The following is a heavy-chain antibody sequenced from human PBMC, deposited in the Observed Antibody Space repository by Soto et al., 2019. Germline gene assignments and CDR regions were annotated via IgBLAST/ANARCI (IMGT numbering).Heavy chain of an antibody. CDR1: GGTFSSYA. J-gene: IGHJ6*02. Sequence: SVKVSCKTSGGTFSSYAINWLRQAPGQGLEWMGGIVPLFRTTNYAQKFQGRVTITADTSTYTVYMELSELRSGDTAVYYCARGGYSSTWSNLLDRSGLDVWGQGTTVTVSS. CDR3: ARGGYSSTWSNLLDRSGLDV. V-gene: IGHV1-69*06. CDR2: IVPLFRTT. D-gene: IGHD6-13*01.